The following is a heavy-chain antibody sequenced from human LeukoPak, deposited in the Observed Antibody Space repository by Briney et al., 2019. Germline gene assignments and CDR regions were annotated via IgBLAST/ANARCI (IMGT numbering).Heavy chain of an antibody. Sequence: PGGSLRLSSTPSGFTSVAYAMSGFPQAPGRGGERGGFIRRKADGGTTEYAASVKGTFTISRDNSKSIAYLKMNSLKTEDTAEYYCTRVGYCTNGVCSPFDYWGQGTLVTVSS. V-gene: IGHV3-49*03. CDR3: TRVGYCTNGVCSPFDY. CDR1: GFTSVAYA. CDR2: IRRKADGGTT. J-gene: IGHJ4*02. D-gene: IGHD2-8*01.